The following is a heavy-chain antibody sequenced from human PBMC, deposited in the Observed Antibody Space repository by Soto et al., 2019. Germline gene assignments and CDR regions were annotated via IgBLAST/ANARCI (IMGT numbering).Heavy chain of an antibody. D-gene: IGHD3-22*01. CDR1: GFIFSNYA. CDR2: ISYDGSDK. Sequence: QVQLVESGGGVVQPGRSPRLSCAASGFIFSNYAMHWVRQAPGKGLEWVAVISYDGSDKYYADSVKGRFIISRDNSKYTLYLQLNSLRAEDTAVYYCARDPDSSGDYSAYYGMDVWGQGTTVTVSS. J-gene: IGHJ6*02. CDR3: ARDPDSSGDYSAYYGMDV. V-gene: IGHV3-30-3*01.